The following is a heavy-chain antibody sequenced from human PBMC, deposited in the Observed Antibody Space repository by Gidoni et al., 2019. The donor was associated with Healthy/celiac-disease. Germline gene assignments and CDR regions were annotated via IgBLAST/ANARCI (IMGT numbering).Heavy chain of an antibody. Sequence: QLQLQESGPGLVKPSETLSLTCTVSGGSISSSSYYWGWIRQPPGKGLEWIGSIYYSGSTYYNPSLKSRVTISVDTSKNQFSLKLSSVTAADTAVYYCARRRWMVGSGNYFFDYWGQGTLVTVSS. CDR1: GGSISSSSYY. CDR3: ARRRWMVGSGNYFFDY. D-gene: IGHD2-15*01. J-gene: IGHJ4*02. V-gene: IGHV4-39*01. CDR2: IYYSGST.